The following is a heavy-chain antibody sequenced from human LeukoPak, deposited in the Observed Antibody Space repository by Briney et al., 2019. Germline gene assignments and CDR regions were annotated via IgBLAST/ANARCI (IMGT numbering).Heavy chain of an antibody. Sequence: SETLSLTCAVYGGSFSGYYWSWIRQPPGKGLEWIGEINHSGSTNYNPSLKSRVTISVDTSKNQFSLELSSVTAADTAVYYCASFYYDFWSGYYRRYYYYGMDVWGQGTTVTVSS. CDR3: ASFYYDFWSGYYRRYYYYGMDV. CDR1: GGSFSGYY. CDR2: INHSGST. J-gene: IGHJ6*02. D-gene: IGHD3-3*01. V-gene: IGHV4-34*01.